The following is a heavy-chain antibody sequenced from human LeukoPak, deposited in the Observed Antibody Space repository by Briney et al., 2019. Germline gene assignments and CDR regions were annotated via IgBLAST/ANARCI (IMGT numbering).Heavy chain of an antibody. J-gene: IGHJ4*02. D-gene: IGHD2-15*01. Sequence: SETLSLTCTVSGGSISRNYWSWIRQPPGKGLEWIGDIHYSGITKYDPSLKSRVTMSVDTSKNQFSLKLGSVTAADTAVYYCARVQNPTWGPCSGRSCQASYFDSWGQGTLVAVSS. CDR3: ARVQNPTWGPCSGRSCQASYFDS. V-gene: IGHV4-59*01. CDR2: IHYSGIT. CDR1: GGSISRNY.